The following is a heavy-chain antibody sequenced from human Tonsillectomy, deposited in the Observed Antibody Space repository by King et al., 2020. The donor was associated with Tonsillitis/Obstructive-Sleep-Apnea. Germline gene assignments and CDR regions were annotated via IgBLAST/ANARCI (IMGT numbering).Heavy chain of an antibody. CDR3: AREGEQQLGNYGMDV. D-gene: IGHD6-13*01. Sequence: QLQESGPGLVKPSETLSLTCTVSGGSISSYYWSWIRQPPGKGLEWIGYIYYSGSTNYNPSLKSRVIISVDTSKNQFSLKLSSVTAADTAVYYCAREGEQQLGNYGMDVWGQGTTVTVSS. V-gene: IGHV4-59*01. J-gene: IGHJ6*02. CDR2: IYYSGST. CDR1: GGSISSYY.